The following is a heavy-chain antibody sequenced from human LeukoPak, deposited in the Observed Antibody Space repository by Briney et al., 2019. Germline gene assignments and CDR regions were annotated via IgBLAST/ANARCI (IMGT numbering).Heavy chain of an antibody. CDR3: ARCPYYYDSSGYYRLASWFDP. V-gene: IGHV1-2*02. CDR1: GYTFTGYY. D-gene: IGHD3-22*01. J-gene: IGHJ5*02. CDR2: INPNSGCT. Sequence: ASVKVSCKASGYTFTGYYMHWVRQAPGQGLEWMGWINPNSGCTNYAQKFQGRVTMTRDTSISTAYMELSRLRSDDTAVYYCARCPYYYDSSGYYRLASWFDPWGQGTLVTVSS.